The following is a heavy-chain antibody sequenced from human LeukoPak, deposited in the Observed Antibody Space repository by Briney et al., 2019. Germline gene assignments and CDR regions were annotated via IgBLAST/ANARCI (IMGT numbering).Heavy chain of an antibody. D-gene: IGHD2-2*01. CDR1: GFTFSSYS. CDR2: ISSSSSYI. J-gene: IGHJ4*02. Sequence: GGSLRLSCAASGFTFSSYSMNWVRQAPGKGLEWVSSISSSSSYIYYADSVKGRFTISRDNAKNSLYLQMNSLRAEDTAVYYCASRVPADPSIFDYWGRGTLVTVSS. CDR3: ASRVPADPSIFDY. V-gene: IGHV3-21*01.